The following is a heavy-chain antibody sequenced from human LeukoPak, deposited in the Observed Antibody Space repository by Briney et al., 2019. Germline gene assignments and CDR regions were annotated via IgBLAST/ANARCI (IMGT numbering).Heavy chain of an antibody. CDR1: GFTFSSYG. J-gene: IGHJ4*02. CDR3: AKDIDSGRFHGWYYFDY. V-gene: IGHV3-30*02. Sequence: GGSLRLSCAASGFTFSSYGMHWVRQAPGKGLEWVAFIRYDGSNKYYADSVKGRFTISRDNAKNSLYLQMNSLRAEDMALYYCAKDIDSGRFHGWYYFDYWGQGTLVTVSS. D-gene: IGHD1-26*01. CDR2: IRYDGSNK.